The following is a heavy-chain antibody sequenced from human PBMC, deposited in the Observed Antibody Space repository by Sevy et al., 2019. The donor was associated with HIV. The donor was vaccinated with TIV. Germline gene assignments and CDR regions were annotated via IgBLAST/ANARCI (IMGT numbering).Heavy chain of an antibody. CDR1: GGSISNGNSY. J-gene: IGHJ4*02. CDR3: ARGDYYGSASYYNVPFDS. CDR2: IYYSGST. D-gene: IGHD3-10*01. V-gene: IGHV4-39*01. Sequence: SETLSLTCTVSGGSISNGNSYWGWIRQPPGKGLEWIGRIYYSGSTSYNPSLKSPVTMSVDTSMNQFSLKLTSVTAADTAVYYCARGDYYGSASYYNVPFDSWGQGTLVTVSS.